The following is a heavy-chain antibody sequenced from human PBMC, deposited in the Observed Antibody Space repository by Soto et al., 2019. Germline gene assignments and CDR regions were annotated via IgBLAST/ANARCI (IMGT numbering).Heavy chain of an antibody. CDR2: INAGNGNT. V-gene: IGHV1-3*01. CDR1: GYTFTSYA. CDR3: AAEYCSTFSCYGMDV. D-gene: IGHD2-2*01. Sequence: QVQLVQSGAEVKKPGASVKVSCKASGYTFTSYALHWVRQAPGQRLEWMGWINAGNGNTKFSQNLKGRVTITRDTSASTAYMELSSLRSEDTAVYYCAAEYCSTFSCYGMDVWGQGTADTVSS. J-gene: IGHJ6*02.